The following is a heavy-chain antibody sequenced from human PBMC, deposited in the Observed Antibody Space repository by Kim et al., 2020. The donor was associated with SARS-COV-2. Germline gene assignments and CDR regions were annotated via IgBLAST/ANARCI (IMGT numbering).Heavy chain of an antibody. D-gene: IGHD7-27*01. V-gene: IGHV3-30-3*01. Sequence: GGSLRLSCAASGFTFSSYAMHWVRQAPGKGLEWVAVISYDGSNKYYADSVKGRFTISRDNSKNTLYLQMNSLRAEDTAVYYCARDLGANWGGGQKGYWGQGTLVTVSS. J-gene: IGHJ4*02. CDR1: GFTFSSYA. CDR3: ARDLGANWGGGQKGY. CDR2: ISYDGSNK.